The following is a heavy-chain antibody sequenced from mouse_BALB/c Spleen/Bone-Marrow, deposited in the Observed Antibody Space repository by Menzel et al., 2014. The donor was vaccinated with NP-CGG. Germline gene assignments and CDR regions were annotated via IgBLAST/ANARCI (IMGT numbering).Heavy chain of an antibody. V-gene: IGHV1-5*01. CDR3: TRAMITRAWFAY. J-gene: IGHJ3*01. Sequence: VQLQQSGTVLARPGASVKMSCKASGYTFTSYWMHWVKQRPGQGLEWIGAIYPGNRDTSYNQKFKGKAKLTAVTSTSPAYMELSSLTNEDSAAYYCTRAMITRAWFAYWGQGTLVTVSA. CDR2: IYPGNRDT. D-gene: IGHD2-4*01. CDR1: GYTFTSYW.